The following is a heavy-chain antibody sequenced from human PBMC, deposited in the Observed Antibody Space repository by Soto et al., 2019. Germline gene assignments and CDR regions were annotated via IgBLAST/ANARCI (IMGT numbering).Heavy chain of an antibody. J-gene: IGHJ4*02. CDR2: INHSGRT. CDR1: GGSLSSGTYY. CDR3: ASLKTGSTYYFDY. D-gene: IGHD1-1*01. Sequence: QVLLQESSPGLVKPSQTLSLTCTVSGGSLSSGTYYWTWIRQHPGKGLEWVGYINHSGRTYYNPSIKSRVIISEDTSKNQFSLKLSSVTAADTAVYYCASLKTGSTYYFDYWGQGTLVTVSS. V-gene: IGHV4-31*03.